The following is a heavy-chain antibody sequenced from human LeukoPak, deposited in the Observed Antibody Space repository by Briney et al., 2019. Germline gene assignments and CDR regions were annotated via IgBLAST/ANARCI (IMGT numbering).Heavy chain of an antibody. CDR1: GYSFTNYW. D-gene: IGHD6-6*01. CDR2: IDPDDSET. V-gene: IGHV5-51*01. Sequence: GESLKISCKGSGYSFTNYWIAWVRQMPGKGLEWMGIIDPDDSETRYNPSFQGQVTISADWSISTAYLQWSSLKASDTAMYYCARRPPYSSSSYYFDYWGQGALVTVSS. J-gene: IGHJ4*02. CDR3: ARRPPYSSSSYYFDY.